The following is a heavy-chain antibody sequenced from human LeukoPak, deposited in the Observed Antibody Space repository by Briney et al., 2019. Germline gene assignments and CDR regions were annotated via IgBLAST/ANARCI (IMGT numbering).Heavy chain of an antibody. CDR2: IYTSGST. V-gene: IGHV4-4*07. CDR3: ARDRSIGDYDSSGYYPPYWYFDL. D-gene: IGHD3-22*01. CDR1: GGSISSYY. J-gene: IGHJ2*01. Sequence: SETLSLTCTVSGGSISSYYWSWLRQPAGKGLEWIGRIYTSGSTNYNPSLKSRVTMSVDTPKNQFSLKLSSVTAADTAVYYCARDRSIGDYDSSGYYPPYWYFDLWGRGTLVTVSS.